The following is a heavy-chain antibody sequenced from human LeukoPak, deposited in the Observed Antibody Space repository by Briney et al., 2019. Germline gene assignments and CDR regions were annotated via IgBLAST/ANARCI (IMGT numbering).Heavy chain of an antibody. V-gene: IGHV3-21*01. D-gene: IGHD6-19*01. CDR1: EFTFSSYS. J-gene: IGHJ4*02. CDR3: ARADSPYQGAVARYSDY. Sequence: PGGSLRLSCAASEFTFSSYSMNWVRQAPGKGLEWVSSISSTSSYIYYADSVKGRFTISRDNAKNSLYLQMNSLRAEDTAVYYCARADSPYQGAVARYSDYWGQGTLVTVSS. CDR2: ISSTSSYI.